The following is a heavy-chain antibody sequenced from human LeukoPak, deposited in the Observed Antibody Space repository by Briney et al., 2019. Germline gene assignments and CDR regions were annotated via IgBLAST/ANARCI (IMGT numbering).Heavy chain of an antibody. J-gene: IGHJ4*02. CDR1: GGSFSGYY. Sequence: SETLSLTCAVYGGSFSGYYWSWIRQPPGKGLEWIGEINHSGSTNYNPSLKSRVTISVDTSKNQFSVKLSSVTAADTAVYYCARGLKAHYDYVWGSYRFDYWGQGTLVTVSS. CDR3: ARGLKAHYDYVWGSYRFDY. CDR2: INHSGST. D-gene: IGHD3-16*02. V-gene: IGHV4-34*01.